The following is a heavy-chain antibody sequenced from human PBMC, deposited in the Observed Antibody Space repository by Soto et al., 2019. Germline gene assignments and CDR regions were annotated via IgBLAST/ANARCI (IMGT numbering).Heavy chain of an antibody. D-gene: IGHD3-9*01. Sequence: SETLSLTCTVSGGSISSGGYYWSWIRQHPGKGLEWIGYIYYNGSTYYNPSLKSRVTISVDTSKNQFSLKLSSVTAADTAVYYCAKALTPPMDVWGKGTTVTVSS. CDR3: AKALTPPMDV. J-gene: IGHJ6*04. V-gene: IGHV4-31*03. CDR2: IYYNGST. CDR1: GGSISSGGYY.